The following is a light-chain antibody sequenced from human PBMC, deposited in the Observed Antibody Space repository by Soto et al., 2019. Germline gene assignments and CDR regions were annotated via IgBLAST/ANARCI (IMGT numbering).Light chain of an antibody. V-gene: IGLV2-14*02. CDR2: EVS. CDR3: SSYTSSSTPLCV. Sequence: QSALTQPASVSGSPGQWITISCTGTSSDVGSYNLVSWYQQHPGKAPKLMIYEVSKRPSGVSNRFSGSKSGNTASLTISGLQAEDEADYYCSSYTSSSTPLCVFGTGTKVTVL. J-gene: IGLJ1*01. CDR1: SSDVGSYNL.